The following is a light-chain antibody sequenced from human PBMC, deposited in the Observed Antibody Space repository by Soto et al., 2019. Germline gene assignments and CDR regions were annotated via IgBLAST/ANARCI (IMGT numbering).Light chain of an antibody. V-gene: IGLV1-47*01. CDR2: RND. CDR3: VAWDDSPSGWV. Sequence: QSALTQPPSASGTPGQRVTISCSGSSSNIGSNYVHWYHQLPGTAPKLLIYRNDQRPSGVPDRFSGSKSGTSASLAISGLRSEDEADYYCVAWDDSPSGWVFGGGTKVTVL. J-gene: IGLJ3*02. CDR1: SSNIGSNY.